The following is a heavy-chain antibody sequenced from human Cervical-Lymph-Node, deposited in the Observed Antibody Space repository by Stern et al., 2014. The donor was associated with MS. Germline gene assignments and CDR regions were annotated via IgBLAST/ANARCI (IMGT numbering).Heavy chain of an antibody. J-gene: IGHJ2*01. D-gene: IGHD2/OR15-2a*01. CDR2: IYPSGAS. CDR1: GGSVSSTNW. Sequence: QVQLQESGPGLVKPSGTLSLTCAVSGGSVSSTNWWSWVRQSPGKGLEWIGNIYPSGASNYRPSLRSRASISLDNSKNHLSLHLTSVTAADTAVYYCARERQQYCNSEGCSYWYFDLWGRGTLVTVSS. V-gene: IGHV4-4*02. CDR3: ARERQQYCNSEGCSYWYFDL.